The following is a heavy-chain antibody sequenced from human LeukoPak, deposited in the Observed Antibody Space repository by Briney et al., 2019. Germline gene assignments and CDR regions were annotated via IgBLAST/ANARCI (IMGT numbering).Heavy chain of an antibody. CDR2: ISSSGSTI. CDR1: GFTFSSYS. V-gene: IGHV3-48*04. CDR3: ARDTRPTDRSGYYHPDYFDY. J-gene: IGHJ4*02. Sequence: PGGSLRLSCAASGFTFSSYSMNWVRQAPGKGLEWVSYISSSGSTIYYADSVKGRCTISRGNAKNSLYLQMNSLRAEDTAVYYCARDTRPTDRSGYYHPDYFDYWGQGTLVTVSS. D-gene: IGHD3-22*01.